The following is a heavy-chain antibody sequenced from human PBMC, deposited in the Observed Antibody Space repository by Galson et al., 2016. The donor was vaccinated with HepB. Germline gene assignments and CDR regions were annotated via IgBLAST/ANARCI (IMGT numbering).Heavy chain of an antibody. D-gene: IGHD7-27*01. CDR2: TYYRSKWHF. V-gene: IGHV6-1*01. J-gene: IGHJ4*02. Sequence: CAISGDSVSSNSAGWYWIRQSPSRGLEWLGRTYYRSKWHFDYAESVKSRITINPDTAKNQFSLQLNSVTPEDTAIYYCARSYLLGRGFGSWGQGTLVTASS. CDR3: ARSYLLGRGFGS. CDR1: GDSVSSNSAG.